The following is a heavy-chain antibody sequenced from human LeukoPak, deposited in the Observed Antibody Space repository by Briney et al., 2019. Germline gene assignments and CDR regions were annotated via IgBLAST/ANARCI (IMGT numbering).Heavy chain of an antibody. V-gene: IGHV4-30-4*01. CDR3: ARERVGYYDSSGYHDY. D-gene: IGHD3-22*01. J-gene: IGHJ4*02. CDR1: GGSISSGDYY. Sequence: SETLSLTCTVSGGSISSGDYYWSWIRQPPGKGLEWIGYIYYSGSTYYNPSLKSRVTISVDTSKNQFSLKLSSVTAADTAVYYCARERVGYYDSSGYHDYWGQGTLVTVSS. CDR2: IYYSGST.